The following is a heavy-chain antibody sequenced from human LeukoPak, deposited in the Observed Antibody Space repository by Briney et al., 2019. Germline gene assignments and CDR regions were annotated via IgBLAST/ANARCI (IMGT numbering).Heavy chain of an antibody. Sequence: GASVKVSCKASGYTFSIYGISWVRQAPGQGLEWMGWISTYNTNTNYAQRLQGRVAMTTDTSTTTAYMELRSLTSDDTAIYYCARGAWDYYGSGSGVGYFDYWGQETLVTVSS. CDR1: GYTFSIYG. CDR3: ARGAWDYYGSGSGVGYFDY. D-gene: IGHD3-10*01. V-gene: IGHV1-18*01. CDR2: ISTYNTNT. J-gene: IGHJ4*02.